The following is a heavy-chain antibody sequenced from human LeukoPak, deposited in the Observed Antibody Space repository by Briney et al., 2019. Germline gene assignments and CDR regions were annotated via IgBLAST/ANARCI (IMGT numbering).Heavy chain of an antibody. CDR3: ARLLNYYDSSGYYYFANWFDP. D-gene: IGHD3-22*01. V-gene: IGHV1-46*01. CDR2: INPSGGST. Sequence: ASLKVSCKASGYTFTSYYMHWVRQAPGQGLEWMGIINPSGGSTSYAQKFQGRVTMTRDMSTSTVYMELSSLRSEDTAVYYCARLLNYYDSSGYYYFANWFDPWGQGTLVTVSS. J-gene: IGHJ5*02. CDR1: GYTFTSYY.